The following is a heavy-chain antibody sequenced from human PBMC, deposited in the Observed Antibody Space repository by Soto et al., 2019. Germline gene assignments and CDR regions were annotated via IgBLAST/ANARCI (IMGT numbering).Heavy chain of an antibody. CDR3: ARAPYYYDSRGYWAY. CDR1: GFTFSSYS. J-gene: IGHJ4*02. V-gene: IGHV3-21*01. CDR2: ISSSSSYI. D-gene: IGHD3-22*01. Sequence: EVQLVESGGGLVKPGGSLRLSCAASGFTFSSYSMNWGRQAPGKGLEWVSSISSSSSYIYYADSVKGRFTISRDNAKNSLYLQLTSLRAEDTAVYYCARAPYYYDSRGYWAYWGQGTLVTVSS.